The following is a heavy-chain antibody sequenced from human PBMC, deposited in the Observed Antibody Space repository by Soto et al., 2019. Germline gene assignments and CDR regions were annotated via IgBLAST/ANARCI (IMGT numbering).Heavy chain of an antibody. CDR2: IYWDDDK. D-gene: IGHD3-3*01. J-gene: IGHJ4*02. Sequence: QITLNESGPTVVRPTETLTLTCRFSGFSLTTSGVGVGWIRQSPGKAPEWLALIYWDDDKRYSASLKSRLTITKDTSKDQVALTVSDLAPTDTATYYCAHRVLRTVFGLVTTTAIYFDFWGQGTPVAVSS. CDR1: GFSLTTSGVG. CDR3: AHRVLRTVFGLVTTTAIYFDF. V-gene: IGHV2-5*02.